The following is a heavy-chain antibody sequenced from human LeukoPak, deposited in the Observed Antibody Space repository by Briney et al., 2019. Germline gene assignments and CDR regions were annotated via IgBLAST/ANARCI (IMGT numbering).Heavy chain of an antibody. CDR2: ISGSGKNM. J-gene: IGHJ4*02. Sequence: GRSLRLSCGDYVFTFSNFEMEWVRQAPGKRLEWNSYISGSGKNMYYADSVKGRFTICRDNANDSLSLQLNSLRVEDTAVYYCARDAGIDGTDFDYWGQGALVTVSS. CDR3: ARDAGIDGTDFDY. V-gene: IGHV3-48*03. D-gene: IGHD5-24*01. CDR1: VFTFSNFE.